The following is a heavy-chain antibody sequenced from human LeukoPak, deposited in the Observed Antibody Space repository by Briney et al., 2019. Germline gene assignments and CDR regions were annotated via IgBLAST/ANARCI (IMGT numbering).Heavy chain of an antibody. CDR2: IKQDGSEK. CDR3: ARGGAYYYGSGSYYNVPRAHTTHFDY. J-gene: IGHJ4*02. CDR1: GFTFSSYW. D-gene: IGHD3-10*01. Sequence: PGGSLRLSCAASGFTFSSYWMSWVRQAPGKGLEWVANIKQDGSEKYYVDSVKGRFTISRDNAKNSLYLQMNSLRAEDTAVYYCARGGAYYYGSGSYYNVPRAHTTHFDYWGQGTLVTVSS. V-gene: IGHV3-7*04.